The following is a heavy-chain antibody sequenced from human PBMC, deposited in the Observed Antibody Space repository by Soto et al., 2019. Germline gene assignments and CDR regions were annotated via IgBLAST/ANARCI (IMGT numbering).Heavy chain of an antibody. CDR2: ISTNTGHT. CDR3: AREEYRQVDH. J-gene: IGHJ5*02. V-gene: IGHV1-18*04. CDR1: GYTFTNYG. Sequence: QVQLVQSGAEVKKPGASVKVSCKASGYTFTNYGISWVRQAPGQGLEWIGWISTNTGHTDYARNLRGRVTMTTDASTTTAYMELRSLTSDDTAIYFCAREEYRQVDHWGQGTLVTVSS. D-gene: IGHD3-16*02.